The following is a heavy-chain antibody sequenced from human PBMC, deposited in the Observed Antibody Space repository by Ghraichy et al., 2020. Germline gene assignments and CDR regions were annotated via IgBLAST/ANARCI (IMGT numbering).Heavy chain of an antibody. J-gene: IGHJ4*02. CDR3: ARGRYDTSAYYYTS. CDR1: GYSISNNYY. Sequence: SQTLSLTCTVSGYSISNNYYWGWIRQPPGKGLEWIGTIYHSGTTYYNPSLKSRVTISVDTSKNQFSLRLDSVTAADTAFYYCARGRYDTSAYYYTSWGQGTLVTVSS. V-gene: IGHV4-38-2*02. CDR2: IYHSGTT. D-gene: IGHD3-22*01.